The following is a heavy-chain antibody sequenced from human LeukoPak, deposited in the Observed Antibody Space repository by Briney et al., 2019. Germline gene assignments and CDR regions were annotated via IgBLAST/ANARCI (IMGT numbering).Heavy chain of an antibody. CDR1: GFTISSYW. CDR2: INSDARST. J-gene: IGHJ5*01. V-gene: IGHV3-74*01. CDR3: ARGSHWFDS. Sequence: GGXLRLSCVASGFTISSYWMHWVRQAPGKGLVWVSRINSDARSTIYADSVKGGFTISRDNAKNTLYLQMNSLRAEDTAVYYCARGSHWFDSWGQGTLVTVSS.